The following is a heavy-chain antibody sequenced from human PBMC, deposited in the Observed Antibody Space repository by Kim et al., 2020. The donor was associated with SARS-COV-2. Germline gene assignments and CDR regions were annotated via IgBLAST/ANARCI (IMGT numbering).Heavy chain of an antibody. V-gene: IGHV3-53*04. Sequence: ADSVKARFTHSRHNSKNTLYLQMNSLRAEDTAVYYCARDDYGGNSRAFDIWGQGTMVTVSS. CDR3: ARDDYGGNSRAFDI. D-gene: IGHD4-17*01. J-gene: IGHJ3*02.